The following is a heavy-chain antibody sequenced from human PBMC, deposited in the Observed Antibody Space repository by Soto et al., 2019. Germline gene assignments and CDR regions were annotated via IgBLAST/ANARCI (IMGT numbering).Heavy chain of an antibody. CDR1: GYTFTGYY. V-gene: IGHV1-2*04. D-gene: IGHD6-19*01. Sequence: ASVKVSCKASGYTFTGYYMHWVRQAPGQGLEWMGWINPNSGGTNYAQKFQGWVTMTRDTSISTAYMELSRLRSDDTAVYYCARGPETVIAVAVKYWFDPWGQGTLVTVSS. CDR3: ARGPETVIAVAVKYWFDP. J-gene: IGHJ5*02. CDR2: INPNSGGT.